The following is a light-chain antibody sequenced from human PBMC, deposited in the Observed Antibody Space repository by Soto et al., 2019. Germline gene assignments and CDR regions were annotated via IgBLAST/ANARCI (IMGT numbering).Light chain of an antibody. V-gene: IGLV2-14*01. CDR1: SSDVGAYNY. J-gene: IGLJ2*01. CDR3: SSYTSSTPVV. Sequence: QSVLTQPASVSGSPGQSITISCTGTSSDVGAYNYVSWYQQHPGKAPKLMIYDVSNRPSGVSNRFSGSKSGNAASLTISGLQAEDEDDYYCSSYTSSTPVVFGGGTKLTVL. CDR2: DVS.